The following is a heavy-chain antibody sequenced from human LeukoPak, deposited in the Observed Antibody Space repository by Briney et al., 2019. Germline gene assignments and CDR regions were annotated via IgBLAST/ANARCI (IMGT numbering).Heavy chain of an antibody. D-gene: IGHD3-22*01. CDR2: TNHSGST. CDR3: ARVYDSSGYPYFDY. V-gene: IGHV4-34*01. J-gene: IGHJ4*02. CDR1: GGSFSGYY. Sequence: SETLSLTCAVYGGSFSGYYWSWIRQPPGKGLEWIGETNHSGSTNYNPSLKSRVTISVDTSKNQFSLKLSSVTAADTAVYYCARVYDSSGYPYFDYWGQGTLVTVSS.